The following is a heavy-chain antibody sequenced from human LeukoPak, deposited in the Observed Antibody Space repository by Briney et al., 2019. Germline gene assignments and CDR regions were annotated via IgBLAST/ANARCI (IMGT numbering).Heavy chain of an antibody. D-gene: IGHD3-22*01. CDR1: GFTFSSYS. J-gene: IGHJ4*02. CDR3: ARAGGVIVDFDY. CDR2: ISSSSSYI. Sequence: GGSLRLSCAASGFTFSSYSMNWVRQAPGKGLEWVSSISSSSSYIYYADSVKGRFTISRDNAKNSLYLQMNSLRAEDTAVYYCARAGGVIVDFDYWGQGTLVTVSS. V-gene: IGHV3-21*01.